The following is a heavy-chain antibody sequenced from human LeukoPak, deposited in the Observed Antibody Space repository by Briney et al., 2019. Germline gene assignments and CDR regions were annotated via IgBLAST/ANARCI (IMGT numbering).Heavy chain of an antibody. Sequence: ASVKVSCKASGYTFTSYYMHWVRQAPGQGLEWMGITNPSGGSTSYAQKFQGRVTMTRDTSTSTVYMELSSLRSEDTAVYYCARGGYCSSTSCYAEYNWFDPWGQGTLVTVSS. J-gene: IGHJ5*02. CDR1: GYTFTSYY. V-gene: IGHV1-46*01. CDR3: ARGGYCSSTSCYAEYNWFDP. CDR2: TNPSGGST. D-gene: IGHD2-2*01.